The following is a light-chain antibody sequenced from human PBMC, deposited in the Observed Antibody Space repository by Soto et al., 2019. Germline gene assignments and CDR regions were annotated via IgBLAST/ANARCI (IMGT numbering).Light chain of an antibody. CDR3: QQFNSYPALT. J-gene: IGKJ4*01. CDR2: AAS. CDR1: QGITNY. Sequence: DIQLTQSPSFLSASVGDRVTITCRASQGITNYLAWYQQKPGKAPKLLIYAASTLQSGGPSRFSGSGSGTEFTLTIRSLQPEDLATYYCQQFNSYPALTFGGGTKVEIK. V-gene: IGKV1-9*01.